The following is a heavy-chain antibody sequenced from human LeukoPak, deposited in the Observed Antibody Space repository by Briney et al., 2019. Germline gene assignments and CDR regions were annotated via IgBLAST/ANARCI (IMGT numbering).Heavy chain of an antibody. V-gene: IGHV3-21*01. CDR1: GFTFTSYA. CDR2: ITSGSSYI. CDR3: ARDPYSGSYGNYYYYFMDV. D-gene: IGHD1-26*01. J-gene: IGHJ6*03. Sequence: GGSLRLSCAASGFTFTSYAMSWVRQAPGKGLEWVSSITSGSSYIYYADSVKGRFTISRDNAKNSLYLQMNSLRAEDTAVYYCARDPYSGSYGNYYYYFMDVWGKGTTVTISS.